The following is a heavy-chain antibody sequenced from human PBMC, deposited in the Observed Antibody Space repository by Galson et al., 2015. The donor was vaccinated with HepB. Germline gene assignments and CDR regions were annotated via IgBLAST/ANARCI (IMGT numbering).Heavy chain of an antibody. D-gene: IGHD3-10*01. V-gene: IGHV3-23*01. J-gene: IGHJ4*02. Sequence: SLRLSCAGSGFTFSNFAMNWVRQPPGGGLEWVSALSGSGGATYSADLVKGRFTISRDNSKNTLFLEVHSLRAGDTATYYCAKRDNVYGSGSCVDFWGQGSLVADSS. CDR2: LSGSGGAT. CDR1: GFTFSNFA. CDR3: AKRDNVYGSGSCVDF.